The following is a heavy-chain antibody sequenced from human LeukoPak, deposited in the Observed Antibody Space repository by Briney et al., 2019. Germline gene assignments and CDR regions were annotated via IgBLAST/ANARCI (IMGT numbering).Heavy chain of an antibody. D-gene: IGHD2-2*01. Sequence: ASVKVSCKASRNIFTGYFIHWVRQAPGQGLEWMGWINPKNGGTNPAEKFQGRVTMTRDTSLSTAFMELTGLTSDDTAVYFCAREPPYTGHCDITTCDVSRFDLWGQGTLVTVSS. V-gene: IGHV1-2*02. CDR2: INPKNGGT. J-gene: IGHJ4*02. CDR1: RNIFTGYF. CDR3: AREPPYTGHCDITTCDVSRFDL.